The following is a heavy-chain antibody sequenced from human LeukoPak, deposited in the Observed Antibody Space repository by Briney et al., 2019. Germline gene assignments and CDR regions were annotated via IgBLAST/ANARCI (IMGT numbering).Heavy chain of an antibody. CDR3: ARRDGDYWYFDL. Sequence: PSGTLSLTCTVSGGSITSGEYYWSWIRQPPGKALEWLGYIYYSGSTYYNPSLKRRVTISVDTSKNQFSLKLSSVTAADTAVYYCARRDGDYWYFDLWGRGTLVTVSS. V-gene: IGHV4-30-4*01. CDR1: GGSITSGEYY. J-gene: IGHJ2*01. D-gene: IGHD4-17*01. CDR2: IYYSGST.